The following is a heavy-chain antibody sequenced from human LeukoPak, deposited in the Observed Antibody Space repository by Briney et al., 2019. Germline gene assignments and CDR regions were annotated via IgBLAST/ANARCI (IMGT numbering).Heavy chain of an antibody. CDR2: IYYSGST. CDR1: GGSISSYY. CDR3: ASTYYDFWSGYYLFDY. Sequence: SETLSLTCTVSGGSISSYYWSWIRQPPGKGLEWIGYIYYSGSTNYNPSLKSRVTISVDTSKNQFSLKLSSVTAADTAVYYCASTYYDFWSGYYLFDYWGQGTLVTVSS. D-gene: IGHD3-3*01. V-gene: IGHV4-59*08. J-gene: IGHJ4*02.